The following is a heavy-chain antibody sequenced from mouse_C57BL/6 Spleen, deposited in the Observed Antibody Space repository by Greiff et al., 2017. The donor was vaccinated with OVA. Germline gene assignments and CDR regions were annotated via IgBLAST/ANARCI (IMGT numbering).Heavy chain of an antibody. V-gene: IGHV1-42*01. Sequence: VQLQQSGPELVKPGASVKISCKASGYSFTGYYMNWVKQSPEKSLEWIGEINPSTGGTTYNQKFKAKATLTVDKSSSTAYMQLKSLTSEDSAVYYCARLGYYGTSFAYGGQGTLVTVSA. CDR3: ARLGYYGTSFAY. CDR2: INPSTGGT. J-gene: IGHJ3*01. CDR1: GYSFTGYY. D-gene: IGHD1-1*01.